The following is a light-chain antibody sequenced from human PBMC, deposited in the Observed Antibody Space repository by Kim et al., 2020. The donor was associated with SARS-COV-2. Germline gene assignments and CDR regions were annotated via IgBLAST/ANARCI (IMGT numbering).Light chain of an antibody. CDR1: QGIGNN. CDR3: QQYNNFPYT. CDR2: LAS. Sequence: DIQMTQSPSSLSASVGDRVTITCRPSQGIGNNLAWFQQKPGKAPKCLIYLASSLQSGVPSRFSGSASGTDFTLSISSLQPEDFATYYCQQYNNFPYTFGQGTKLEI. J-gene: IGKJ2*01. V-gene: IGKV1-16*01.